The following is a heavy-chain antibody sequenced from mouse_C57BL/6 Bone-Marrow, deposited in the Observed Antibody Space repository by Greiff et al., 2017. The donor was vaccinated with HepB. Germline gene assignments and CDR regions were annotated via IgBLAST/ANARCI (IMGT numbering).Heavy chain of an antibody. Sequence: QVQLQQPGAELVRPGTSVKLSCEASGYTFTSYWMHWVKQRPGQGLEWIGVIDPSDSYTNYNQKFKGKATLTVDTSSSTAYMQLSSLTSEDSAVYYCARGIAYWGQGTLVTVSA. CDR3: ARGIAY. CDR1: GYTFTSYW. V-gene: IGHV1-59*01. J-gene: IGHJ3*01. CDR2: IDPSDSYT.